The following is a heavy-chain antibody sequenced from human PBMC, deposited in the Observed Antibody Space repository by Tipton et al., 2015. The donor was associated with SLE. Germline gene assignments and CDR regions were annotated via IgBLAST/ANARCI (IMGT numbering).Heavy chain of an antibody. J-gene: IGHJ3*02. D-gene: IGHD6-13*01. V-gene: IGHV3-23*01. CDR2: ISGSGGST. Sequence: SSSSYYWGWIRQPPGKGLEWVSAISGSGGSTYYADSVKGRFTISRDNSKNTLYLQMNSLRAEDTAVYYCAKVRSQQLPPWAFDIWGQGTMVTVSS. CDR1: SSSSYY. CDR3: AKVRSQQLPPWAFDI.